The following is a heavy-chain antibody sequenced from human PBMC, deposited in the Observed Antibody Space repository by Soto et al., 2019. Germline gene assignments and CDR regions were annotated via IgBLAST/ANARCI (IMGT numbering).Heavy chain of an antibody. CDR2: INHSGRT. CDR3: ARTMGAVAGFRTGLKDY. Sequence: QVQLQQWGAGLLKPSETLSLTCAVYGGSFSGYYWSWIRQPPGKGLEWIGEINHSGRTNYNPSLKSRGTISVDTSKNQFSLKLSSVTAADTAVYYCARTMGAVAGFRTGLKDYWGQGTLVTVSS. J-gene: IGHJ4*02. D-gene: IGHD6-19*01. V-gene: IGHV4-34*01. CDR1: GGSFSGYY.